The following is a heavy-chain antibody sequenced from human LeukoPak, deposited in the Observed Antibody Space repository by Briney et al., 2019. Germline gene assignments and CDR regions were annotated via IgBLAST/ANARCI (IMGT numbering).Heavy chain of an antibody. Sequence: GGSLRLSCAASGFTVSSNYMSWVRQAPGKGLEWVSVIYSGGSTYYADSVKGRFTISRDNSKNTLYLQMNSLRAEGTAVYYCAREPHKGWFDPWGQGTLVTVSS. CDR1: GFTVSSNY. V-gene: IGHV3-66*01. J-gene: IGHJ5*02. CDR3: AREPHKGWFDP. CDR2: IYSGGST.